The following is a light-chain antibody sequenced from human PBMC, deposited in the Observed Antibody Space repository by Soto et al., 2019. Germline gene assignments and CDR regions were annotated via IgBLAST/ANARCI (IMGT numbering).Light chain of an antibody. J-gene: IGKJ4*01. CDR1: QTVTNN. Sequence: EIVMTQSRATLSVSPGEKATRACRASQTVTNNLVWYQQKPGQAPRLLIYLASTRATGIPARFSGSGSGTEFTLTISSLQSEDFAVYYCQQYNKWPLTFGGGTKVETK. CDR3: QQYNKWPLT. V-gene: IGKV3-15*01. CDR2: LAS.